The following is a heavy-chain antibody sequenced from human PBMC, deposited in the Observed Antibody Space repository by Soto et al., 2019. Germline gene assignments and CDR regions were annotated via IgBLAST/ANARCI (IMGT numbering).Heavy chain of an antibody. CDR1: GFILSSYS. CDR3: AKVSRPSRISTPDFDF. J-gene: IGHJ4*02. Sequence: QVQLVESGGGVVQPGTSLRLSCAASGFILSSYSIHWVRQAPGKGLEWVAVIAYDGITQYYGDSVKGRFFVSRDNSKNTLFLKLNSRRGEDTAVYYCAKVSRPSRISTPDFDFWGQGTLVTVSS. V-gene: IGHV3-30-3*01. CDR2: IAYDGITQ.